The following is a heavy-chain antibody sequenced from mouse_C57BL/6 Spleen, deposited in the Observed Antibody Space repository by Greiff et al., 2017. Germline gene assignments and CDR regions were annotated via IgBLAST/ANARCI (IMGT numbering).Heavy chain of an antibody. CDR2: IYPSDSET. J-gene: IGHJ4*01. D-gene: IGHD2-1*01. CDR1: GYTFTSYW. V-gene: IGHV1-61*01. Sequence: VQLKQPGAELVRPGSSVKLSCKASGYTFTSYWMDWVKQRPGQGLEWIGNIYPSDSETHYNQKFKDKATLTVDKSSSTAYMQLSSLTSEDSAVYYCARGEDGKGYAMDYWGQGTSVTVSS. CDR3: ARGEDGKGYAMDY.